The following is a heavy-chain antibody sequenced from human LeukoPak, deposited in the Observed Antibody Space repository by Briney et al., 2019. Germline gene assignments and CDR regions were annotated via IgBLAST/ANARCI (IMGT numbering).Heavy chain of an antibody. V-gene: IGHV1-8*01. Sequence: ASVKVSCKASGYTFTSYDINWVRQATGQGLEWMGWMNPNSGNTGYAQKFRGRVTMTRNTSISTAYMELSSLRSEDTAVYYCARGQGVRSPTPPYYWGQGTLVTVSS. J-gene: IGHJ4*02. CDR1: GYTFTSYD. CDR2: MNPNSGNT. CDR3: ARGQGVRSPTPPYY. D-gene: IGHD3-22*01.